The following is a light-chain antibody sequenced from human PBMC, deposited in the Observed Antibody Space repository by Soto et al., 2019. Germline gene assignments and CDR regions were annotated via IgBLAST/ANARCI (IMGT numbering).Light chain of an antibody. CDR2: EGS. CDR3: CSYAGSSTFAV. V-gene: IGLV2-23*01. CDR1: SSDVGSYNL. J-gene: IGLJ7*01. Sequence: QSALTQPASVSGSPGQSITISCTGTSSDVGSYNLVSWYQQHPGKAPKLMIYEGSKRPSGVSNRFSGSKSGNTASLPISGLQAEDEADYYCCSYAGSSTFAVFGGGTQLTVL.